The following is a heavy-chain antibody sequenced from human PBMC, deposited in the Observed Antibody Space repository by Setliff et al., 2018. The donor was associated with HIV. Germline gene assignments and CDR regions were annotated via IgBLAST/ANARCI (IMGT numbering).Heavy chain of an antibody. Sequence: GASVKVSCKASGYTFTSNYMHWVRQAPGQGLEWMGIINPSGGSTSYAQKFQGRVTMTRDTSTSTVYMELRSLRSDDAAVYYCARDRQDYSAGSYIYYFDYWGQGTLVTVSS. V-gene: IGHV1-46*01. CDR3: ARDRQDYSAGSYIYYFDY. J-gene: IGHJ4*02. CDR2: INPSGGST. D-gene: IGHD3-10*01. CDR1: GYTFTSNY.